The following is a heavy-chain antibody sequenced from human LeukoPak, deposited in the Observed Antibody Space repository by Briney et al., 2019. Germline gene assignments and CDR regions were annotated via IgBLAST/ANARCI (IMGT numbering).Heavy chain of an antibody. CDR1: GYTFTSYG. CDR3: ARGRGGNTIFGVVISPDNGMDV. CDR2: ISAYNGNT. D-gene: IGHD3-3*01. V-gene: IGHV1-18*01. Sequence: ASVKVSCKASGYTFTSYGISWVRQAPGQGLEWMGWISAYNGNTNYAQKFQGRVTMTRNTSISTAYMELSSLRSEDTAVYYCARGRGGNTIFGVVISPDNGMDVWGQGTTVTVSS. J-gene: IGHJ6*02.